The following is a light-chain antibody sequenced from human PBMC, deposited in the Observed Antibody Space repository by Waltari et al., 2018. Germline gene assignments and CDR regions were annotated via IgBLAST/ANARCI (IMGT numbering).Light chain of an antibody. Sequence: QSVLTQPPSVSAAPGQKVTISCSGRSSNIGYNSVSWYKPIPGTAPKLLIFDNRRRPSGIPDRLSASKSGTSATLGITGLQTGDEAEYYCGAWDSTLSSFVFGTGTKVTVL. CDR2: DNR. CDR3: GAWDSTLSSFV. J-gene: IGLJ1*01. CDR1: SSNIGYNS. V-gene: IGLV1-51*01.